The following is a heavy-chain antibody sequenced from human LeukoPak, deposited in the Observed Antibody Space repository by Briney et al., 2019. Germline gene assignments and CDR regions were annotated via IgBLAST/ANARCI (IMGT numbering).Heavy chain of an antibody. J-gene: IGHJ4*02. CDR2: ISYDGSNK. Sequence: GRSLRLSCAASGFTFSSYAMRWVRQAPGKGLEWVAVISYDGSNKYYADSVKGRFTISRDNSKNTLYLQMNSLRAEDTAVYYCARDSSAYFDYWGQGTLVSVSS. CDR3: ARDSSAYFDY. CDR1: GFTFSSYA. V-gene: IGHV3-30-3*01.